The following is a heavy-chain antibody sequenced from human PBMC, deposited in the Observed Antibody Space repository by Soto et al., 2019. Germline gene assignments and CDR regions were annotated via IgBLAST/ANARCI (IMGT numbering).Heavy chain of an antibody. CDR1: GFTFSSYA. CDR2: ISGSGCST. Sequence: GGSLRLSCAASGFTFSSYAMSWVRQAPRKGLEWVSAISGSGCSTSYANSVNGRFTISVDNSKNTLSLQMNSVIAEDTAVYYCASEAGATVVVRADYYNWLDAWGKGTLVTVSS. CDR3: ASEAGATVVVRADYYNWLDA. D-gene: IGHD2-2*01. J-gene: IGHJ5*02. V-gene: IGHV3-23*01.